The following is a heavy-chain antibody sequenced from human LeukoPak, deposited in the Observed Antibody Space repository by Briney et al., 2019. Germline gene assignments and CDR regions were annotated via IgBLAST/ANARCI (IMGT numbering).Heavy chain of an antibody. J-gene: IGHJ4*02. CDR3: ARLPGIPTAALPDY. Sequence: GGSLRLSCAASGFTFSSYAMSWVRQAPGKGLEWVSAISGSGGSTYYADSVKGRFTISRDNSKNTLYLQMNSLRAEDTAVYYCARLPGIPTAALPDYWGQGTQVTVSS. CDR1: GFTFSSYA. CDR2: ISGSGGST. V-gene: IGHV3-23*01. D-gene: IGHD6-13*01.